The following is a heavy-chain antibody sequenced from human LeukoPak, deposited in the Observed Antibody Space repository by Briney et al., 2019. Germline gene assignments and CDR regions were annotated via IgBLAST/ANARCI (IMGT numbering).Heavy chain of an antibody. D-gene: IGHD6-19*01. CDR1: GYTFTNYG. Sequence: GASVKVSCRASGYTFTNYGITWVRQAPGQGLEWMGWISAHDGTRNYALKHEDRVTMTTDTSTSTAYMELRGPRSDDTAVYYCARRSTLYSSGRFYFDYWGQGTLVTVSS. V-gene: IGHV1-18*01. CDR3: ARRSTLYSSGRFYFDY. CDR2: ISAHDGTR. J-gene: IGHJ4*02.